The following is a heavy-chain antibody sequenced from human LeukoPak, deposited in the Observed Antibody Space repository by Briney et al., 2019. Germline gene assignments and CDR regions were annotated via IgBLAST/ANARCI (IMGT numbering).Heavy chain of an antibody. CDR2: IIPIFGTA. D-gene: IGHD6-13*01. Sequence: GASVKVSCKASGGTFSSYVISWVRQAPGQGLEWMGRIIPIFGTANYAQKFQGRVTITTDESTSTAYMELSSLRSEDTAVYYCATDSGIAAAGPLRWGQGTLVTVSS. CDR3: ATDSGIAAAGPLR. V-gene: IGHV1-69*05. CDR1: GGTFSSYV. J-gene: IGHJ4*02.